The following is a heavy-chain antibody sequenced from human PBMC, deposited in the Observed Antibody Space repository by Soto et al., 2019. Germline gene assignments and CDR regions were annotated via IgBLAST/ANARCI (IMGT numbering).Heavy chain of an antibody. V-gene: IGHV1-69*13. CDR2: IIPIFGTA. CDR3: ARNYYGSGSYRPYYYYGMDV. D-gene: IGHD3-10*01. Sequence: SVTVSCQASGSTYSCYPISWVRQAPGQGLAWMGGIIPIFGTANYAQKFQGRVTITADESTSTAYMELSSLRSEDTAVYYCARNYYGSGSYRPYYYYGMDVWGQGTTVTVSS. CDR1: GSTYSCYP. J-gene: IGHJ6*02.